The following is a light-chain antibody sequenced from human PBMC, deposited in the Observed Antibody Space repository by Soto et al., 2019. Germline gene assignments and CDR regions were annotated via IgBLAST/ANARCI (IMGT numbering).Light chain of an antibody. CDR1: QSVTSSY. J-gene: IGKJ1*01. Sequence: EIVLTQSPGTLSLSPGERATLSCRASQSVTSSYLAWYQQKPGQAPRLFIYGASSRATGIPDRFSGSGSGTDFTLTISRLEPEDFAVYHCQQYGNSPWTFGQGTRWISN. V-gene: IGKV3-20*01. CDR2: GAS. CDR3: QQYGNSPWT.